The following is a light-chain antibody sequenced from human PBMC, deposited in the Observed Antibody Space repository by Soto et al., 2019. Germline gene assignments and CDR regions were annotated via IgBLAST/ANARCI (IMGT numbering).Light chain of an antibody. J-gene: IGLJ2*01. CDR1: TGAVTSSHY. Sequence: QSVVTQEPSLTVSPGGTVTLTCGCSTGAVTSSHYPYWFQQKPGQAPRTLIYETSNKYSWTPARFSGSLLGDKAALTLSGAQADDEAEYYCLLSYSDTRSGVFGGGTQLTVL. CDR2: ETS. CDR3: LLSYSDTRSGV. V-gene: IGLV7-46*01.